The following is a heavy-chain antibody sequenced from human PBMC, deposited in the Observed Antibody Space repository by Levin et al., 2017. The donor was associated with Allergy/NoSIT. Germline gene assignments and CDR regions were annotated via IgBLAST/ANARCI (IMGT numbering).Heavy chain of an antibody. J-gene: IGHJ6*02. D-gene: IGHD2-8*02. CDR2: ISSSGSTI. V-gene: IGHV3-11*01. CDR3: ARERFEILASVRSHYYYYYGMDV. Sequence: PGGSLRLSCAASGFTFSDYYMSWIRQAPGKGLEWVSYISSSGSTIYYADSVKGRFTISRDNAKNSLYLQMNSLRAEDTAVYYCARERFEILASVRSHYYYYYGMDVWGQGTTVTVSS. CDR1: GFTFSDYY.